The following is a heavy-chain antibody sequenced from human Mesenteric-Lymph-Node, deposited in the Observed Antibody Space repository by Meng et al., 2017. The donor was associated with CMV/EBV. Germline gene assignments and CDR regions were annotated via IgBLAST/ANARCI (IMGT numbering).Heavy chain of an antibody. Sequence: GSLRLSCTVSGGSISSSSYYWGWIRQPPGKGLEWIGSIYYSGSTYYNPPLKSRVTISVDTSKNQFSLKLSSVTAAYTAVYYCARGPRYYGAGSRGGFDPWGQGTLVTVSS. D-gene: IGHD3-10*01. J-gene: IGHJ5*02. V-gene: IGHV4-39*07. CDR3: ARGPRYYGAGSRGGFDP. CDR2: IYYSGST. CDR1: GGSISSSSYY.